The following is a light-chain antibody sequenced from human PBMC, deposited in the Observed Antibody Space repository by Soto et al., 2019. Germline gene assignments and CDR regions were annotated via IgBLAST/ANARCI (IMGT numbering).Light chain of an antibody. J-gene: IGKJ1*01. Sequence: EIVLTQSPGTLSLSPGERATLSCRASQSVSSSYLAWYQRRPGQSPRLIIYGASSRATGIPDRFSGSGSGTDFTLTISRLDLEDSAFYYCQQYVTSSWTFGQGTKVDIK. CDR2: GAS. CDR3: QQYVTSSWT. V-gene: IGKV3-20*01. CDR1: QSVSSSY.